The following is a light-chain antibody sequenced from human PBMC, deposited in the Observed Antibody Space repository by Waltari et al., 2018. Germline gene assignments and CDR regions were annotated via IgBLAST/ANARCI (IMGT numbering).Light chain of an antibody. CDR2: DAS. CDR3: QWRSNWPPTLT. CDR1: QTINNY. Sequence: EIVLTQSPATLSLSPGERATLSCRASQTINNYLAWYQQRPGQAPRLLIYDASTRATGIPARFSGSGSGTDFTLTISSLEPEDFAIYYCQWRSNWPPTLTFGGGTKVEIK. V-gene: IGKV3-11*01. J-gene: IGKJ4*01.